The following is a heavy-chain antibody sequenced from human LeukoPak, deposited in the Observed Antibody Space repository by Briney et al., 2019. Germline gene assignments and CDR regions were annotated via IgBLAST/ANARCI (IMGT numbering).Heavy chain of an antibody. CDR2: INSDSGGT. CDR1: GYTFIGHY. Sequence: GASVTVSCTASGYTFIGHYMHWVRQAPGQGLEWMGWINSDSGGTKYAQKFKGRVIMTRDTSISTAYMELSRLKSDDTAIYYCARGRIHAWSDAFDIWGQGTTVTVSS. D-gene: IGHD5-18*01. J-gene: IGHJ3*02. CDR3: ARGRIHAWSDAFDI. V-gene: IGHV1-2*02.